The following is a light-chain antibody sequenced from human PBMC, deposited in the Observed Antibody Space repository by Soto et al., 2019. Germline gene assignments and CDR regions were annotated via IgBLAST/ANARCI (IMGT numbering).Light chain of an antibody. CDR1: SSDVGGYKY. V-gene: IGLV2-8*01. J-gene: IGLJ1*01. CDR3: RSYAGSNNLGV. CDR2: EVN. Sequence: QSALTQPPSASGSPGQSVTISCTGTSSDVGGYKYVSWYQQHPGKAPKLMIFEVNKRPSGVLDRFSGSKSGNTASLTVSGLQAEDEADYYCRSYAGSNNLGVFGTGTKLTVL.